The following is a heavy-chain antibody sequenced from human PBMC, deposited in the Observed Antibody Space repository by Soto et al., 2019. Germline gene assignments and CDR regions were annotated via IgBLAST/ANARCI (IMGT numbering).Heavy chain of an antibody. Sequence: GGALRLSCAASGFTFSKSSMNWVRQPPGKGLEWLSSIRTNSNYIRYADSVKGRFTISRDNAKNSLSLQMMNLRADDTAMYYCAIYAGDIEVVPATTWGRGTLVPVSS. CDR3: AIYAGDIEVVPATT. CDR2: IRTNSNYI. V-gene: IGHV3-21*04. D-gene: IGHD2-15*01. J-gene: IGHJ4*02. CDR1: GFTFSKSS.